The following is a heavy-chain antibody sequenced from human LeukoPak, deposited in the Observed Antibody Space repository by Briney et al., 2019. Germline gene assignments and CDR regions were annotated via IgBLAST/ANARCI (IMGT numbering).Heavy chain of an antibody. CDR1: GGSFSGYY. V-gene: IGHV4-34*01. J-gene: IGHJ6*02. CDR2: INHSGST. D-gene: IGHD3-10*01. CDR3: ARDPSRYGFVERWIYYYGMDV. Sequence: SETLSLTCAVYGGSFSGYYWSWIRQPPGKGLEWIGEINHSGSTNYNPSLKSRVTISVDTSKNQFSLKLSSVTAADTAVYYCARDPSRYGFVERWIYYYGMDVWGQGTTVTVSS.